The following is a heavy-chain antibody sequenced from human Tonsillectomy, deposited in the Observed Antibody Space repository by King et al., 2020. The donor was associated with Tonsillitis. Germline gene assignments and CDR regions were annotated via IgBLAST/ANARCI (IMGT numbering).Heavy chain of an antibody. CDR2: IYYSGST. D-gene: IGHD3-9*01. CDR1: GGSISSGGYY. V-gene: IGHV4-31*03. Sequence: VQLQESGPGLVKPSQTLSLTYTVSGGSISSGGYYWSWIRQHPGKGLEWIGYIYYSGSTYYNPSLESRVTISVDTSKNQFSLKLSSVTAADTAVYYCARTPSLLTGYYPFDYWGQGTLVTVSS. J-gene: IGHJ4*02. CDR3: ARTPSLLTGYYPFDY.